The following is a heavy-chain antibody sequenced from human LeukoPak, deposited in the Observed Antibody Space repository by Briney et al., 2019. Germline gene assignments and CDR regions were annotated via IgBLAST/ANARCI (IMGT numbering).Heavy chain of an antibody. CDR1: GYTFIAYY. V-gene: IGHV1-2*02. CDR2: INPNSGGT. J-gene: IGHJ4*02. D-gene: IGHD2-2*01. Sequence: ASVKVSCKASGYTFIAYYMHWVRQAPGQGLEGMGWINPNSGGTNYAQKFQGRVTMTRDTSISTVYMELSRLRSDDTAVHYCARDSCSSTSCLSIDDYWGQGTLVTVSS. CDR3: ARDSCSSTSCLSIDDY.